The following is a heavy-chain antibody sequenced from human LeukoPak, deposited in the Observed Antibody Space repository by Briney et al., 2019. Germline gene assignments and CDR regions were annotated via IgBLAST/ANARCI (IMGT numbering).Heavy chain of an antibody. CDR1: GGTFSSYA. CDR2: IIPIFGTA. V-gene: IGHV1-69*06. CDR3: ARVVDYYYYYGMDV. J-gene: IGHJ6*04. Sequence: GASVKVSCKASGGTFSSYAISWVRQAPGQGLEWMGGIIPIFGTANYAQKFQGRVTITADKSMSTAYMELSSLRSEDTAVYYCARVVDYYYYYGMDVWGKGTTVTVSS.